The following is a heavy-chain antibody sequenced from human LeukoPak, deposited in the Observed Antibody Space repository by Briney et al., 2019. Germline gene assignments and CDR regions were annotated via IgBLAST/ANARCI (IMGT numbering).Heavy chain of an antibody. J-gene: IGHJ4*02. V-gene: IGHV3-21*01. Sequence: PGGSLRLSCAASGFTFSTYSMNWVRQAPGKGLEWVSSISSSNTYIYYADSVKGRFTISRDNAKNSLYLQMNSLRAEDTAVYYCARRRYSGSSQHFDYWGQGTLVTVSS. CDR2: ISSSNTYI. CDR3: ARRRYSGSSQHFDY. CDR1: GFTFSTYS. D-gene: IGHD1-26*01.